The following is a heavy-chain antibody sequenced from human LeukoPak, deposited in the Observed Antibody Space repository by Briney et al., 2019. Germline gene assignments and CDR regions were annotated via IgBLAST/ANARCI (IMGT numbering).Heavy chain of an antibody. J-gene: IGHJ4*02. CDR1: GGPLSSSRYY. D-gene: IGHD6-19*01. CDR3: ARRGPQYSSGWYPR. Sequence: SETLSLTCTVSGGPLSSSRYYWGRIRQPPGKGLEWIGSIYYSGSTYYNPSLKSRVTISVDTSKNQFSLKLSSVTAADTAVYYWARRGPQYSSGWYPRWGQGTLVTVSS. CDR2: IYYSGST. V-gene: IGHV4-39*01.